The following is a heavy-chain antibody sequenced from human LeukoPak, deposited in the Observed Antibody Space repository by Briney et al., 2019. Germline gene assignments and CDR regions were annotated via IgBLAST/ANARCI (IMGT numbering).Heavy chain of an antibody. CDR3: ARDRYSGSYYEAKYNWFDP. CDR2: INPNSGGT. V-gene: IGHV1-2*02. J-gene: IGHJ5*02. D-gene: IGHD1-26*01. CDR1: GYTFTVYY. Sequence: ASVKVSCKASGYTFTVYYMHWVRQAPGQGLEWMGWINPNSGGTNYAQKFQGRVTMTRDTSISTAYMELSRLRSDDTAVYYCARDRYSGSYYEAKYNWFDPWGQGTLVTVSS.